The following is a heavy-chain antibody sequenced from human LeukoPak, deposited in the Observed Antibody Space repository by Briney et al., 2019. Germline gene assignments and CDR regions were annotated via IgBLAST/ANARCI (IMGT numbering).Heavy chain of an antibody. CDR1: DGSITNYD. Sequence: SETLSLTCTVSDGSITNYDWSWVRQPPGKGLEFIGHVHYSGTTNYNPSPRSRVTISIDTSKKHFFLKLKSVTAADTAVYYCARDGHWGSSSPNWFDPWGQGTLVTVSS. CDR3: ARDGHWGSSSPNWFDP. CDR2: VHYSGTT. J-gene: IGHJ5*02. V-gene: IGHV4-59*01. D-gene: IGHD6-6*01.